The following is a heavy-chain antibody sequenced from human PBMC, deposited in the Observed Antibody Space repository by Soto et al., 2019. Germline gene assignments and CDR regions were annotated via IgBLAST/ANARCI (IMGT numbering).Heavy chain of an antibody. V-gene: IGHV1-69*13. CDR1: GGTFSSYA. J-gene: IGHJ6*02. CDR2: IIPIFGTA. D-gene: IGHD3-10*01. CDR3: ASRRGYYYYYYGMDV. Sequence: SVKVSCKASGGTFSSYAISWVRQAPGQGLEWMGGIIPIFGTANYAQKFQGRVTITADESTSTAYMELSSLRSEDTAVYYCASRRGYYYYYYGMDVWGQGTTVTVSS.